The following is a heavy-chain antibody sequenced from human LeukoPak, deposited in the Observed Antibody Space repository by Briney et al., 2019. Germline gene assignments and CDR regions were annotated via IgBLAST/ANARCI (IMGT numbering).Heavy chain of an antibody. CDR3: ATYYDTSGYKFNY. V-gene: IGHV4-4*02. D-gene: IGHD3-22*01. Sequence: SGTLSLTCTVSGGSISNNNWWSWVRQPPGNGPEWIGEIFPDGSTNYNPSLRSRLTISIDKSKNQFSLKLTSVTAADTAVYYCATYYDTSGYKFNYWGQGTLVTVSS. J-gene: IGHJ4*02. CDR2: IFPDGST. CDR1: GGSISNNNW.